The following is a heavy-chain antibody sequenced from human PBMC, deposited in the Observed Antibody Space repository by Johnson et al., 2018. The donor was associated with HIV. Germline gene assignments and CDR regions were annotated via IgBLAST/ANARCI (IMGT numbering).Heavy chain of an antibody. CDR2: INHDVSAI. Sequence: VQLVESGGGLVQPGGSLRLSCAASGFTFSSYWMSWVRQAPGKGLEWVANINHDVSAIHYADSVKGRFTISRDNSKNTLYLQMNSLRAEDTAVYYCARDRKSGSYGVDAFDIWGQGTMVTVSS. J-gene: IGHJ3*02. D-gene: IGHD1-26*01. CDR3: ARDRKSGSYGVDAFDI. CDR1: GFTFSSYW. V-gene: IGHV3-7*01.